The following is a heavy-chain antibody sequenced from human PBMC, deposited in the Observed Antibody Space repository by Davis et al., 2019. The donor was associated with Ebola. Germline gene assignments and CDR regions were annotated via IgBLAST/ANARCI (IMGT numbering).Heavy chain of an antibody. J-gene: IGHJ5*02. Sequence: ASVKVSCKTSGYTFTGHYIQWVRQAPGQGLEWMGRINPNSGVTNYAQKFQGRVTMTRDTSTNTAYMELRRLRSDDTAIYYCARDGQQQLLVDTWFDPWGQGTLVTVSS. CDR1: GYTFTGHY. CDR3: ARDGQQQLLVDTWFDP. V-gene: IGHV1-2*06. D-gene: IGHD6-13*01. CDR2: INPNSGVT.